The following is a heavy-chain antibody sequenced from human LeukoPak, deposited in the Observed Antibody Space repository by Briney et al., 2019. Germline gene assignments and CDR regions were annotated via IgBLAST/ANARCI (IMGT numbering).Heavy chain of an antibody. CDR3: ASLKRITDAFDI. CDR1: GGSISSYY. Sequence: PSETLSLTCTVSGGSISSYYWSWIRQPPGKELEWIGYIYYSGSTNYNPSLKSRVTISVDTSKNQFSLKLSSVTAADTAVYYCASLKRITDAFDIWGQGTMVTVSS. V-gene: IGHV4-59*08. CDR2: IYYSGST. D-gene: IGHD1-14*01. J-gene: IGHJ3*02.